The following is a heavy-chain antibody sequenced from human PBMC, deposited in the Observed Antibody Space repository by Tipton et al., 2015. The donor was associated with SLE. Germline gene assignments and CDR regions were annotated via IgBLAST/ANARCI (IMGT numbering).Heavy chain of an antibody. Sequence: TLSLTCIVSGGSISSGSYYWSWIRQPAGKGLEWIGHIYTSGSTNYNPSLKSRVTISVDTSKNQFSLKLSSVTAADTAAYYCARDLAGYVVQAGMDVWGQGTTVTVSS. J-gene: IGHJ6*02. CDR1: GGSISSGSYY. CDR2: IYTSGST. CDR3: ARDLAGYVVQAGMDV. D-gene: IGHD2-15*01. V-gene: IGHV4-61*09.